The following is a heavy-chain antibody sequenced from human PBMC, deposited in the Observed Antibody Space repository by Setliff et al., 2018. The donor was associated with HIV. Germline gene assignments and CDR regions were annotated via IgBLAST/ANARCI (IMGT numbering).Heavy chain of an antibody. CDR1: GFTLTSWF. CDR3: ARGAYYDFWSGFESGFDY. V-gene: IGHV1-46*01. D-gene: IGHD3-3*01. Sequence: ASVKVSCKASGFTLTSWFLHWVRQATGQGPEWMGIINPSAGSTSYAQKFQGRVNMTSDTSTSTVYMGLSSLKSDDTAVYYCARGAYYDFWSGFESGFDYWGQGTLVTVSS. J-gene: IGHJ4*02. CDR2: INPSAGST.